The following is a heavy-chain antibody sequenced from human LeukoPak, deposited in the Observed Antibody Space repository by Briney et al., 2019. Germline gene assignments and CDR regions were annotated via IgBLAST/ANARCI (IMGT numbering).Heavy chain of an antibody. CDR2: IYTSGST. CDR1: GRSISSGSYY. J-gene: IGHJ6*02. V-gene: IGHV4-61*02. Sequence: SETLSLTCTVSGRSISSGSYYWSWIRQPAGKGLEWIGRIYTSGSTNYNPSLKSRVTISVDTSKNQFSLKLSSVTAADTAVYYCARAESRRYYYGMDVRGQGTTVTVSS. CDR3: ARAESRRYYYGMDV.